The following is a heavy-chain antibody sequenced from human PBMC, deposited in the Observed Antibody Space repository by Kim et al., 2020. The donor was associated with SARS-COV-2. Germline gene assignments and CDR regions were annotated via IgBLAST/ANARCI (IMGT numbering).Heavy chain of an antibody. CDR3: ARDDCSGGSCYLFDY. V-gene: IGHV7-4-1*02. D-gene: IGHD2-15*01. J-gene: IGHJ4*02. Sequence: QGFTGRFVFSLDTSVSTAYLQISSLKAEDTAVYYCARDDCSGGSCYLFDYWGQGTLVTVSS.